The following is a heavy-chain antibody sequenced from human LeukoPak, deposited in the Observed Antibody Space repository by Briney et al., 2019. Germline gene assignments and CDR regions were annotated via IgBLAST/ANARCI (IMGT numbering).Heavy chain of an antibody. CDR3: AKDLGSSGWYIDY. V-gene: IGHV3-23*01. CDR1: GFTFSTYG. J-gene: IGHJ4*02. Sequence: GGSLRLSCAASGFTFSTYGVYWVRQAPGKGLEWVSSNSGGSSYYADSVKGRFTISRDNSKNTLYLQMNSLRAEDAAVYYCAKDLGSSGWYIDYWGQGTLVTVSS. D-gene: IGHD6-19*01. CDR2: NSGGSS.